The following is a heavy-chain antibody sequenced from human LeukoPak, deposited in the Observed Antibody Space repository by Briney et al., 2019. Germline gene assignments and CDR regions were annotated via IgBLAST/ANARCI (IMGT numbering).Heavy chain of an antibody. J-gene: IGHJ4*02. CDR1: GYSFIGYF. D-gene: IGHD3-10*01. Sequence: ASVKVSCKASGYSFIGYFIHWVRQAPGQGLEWVGWITPYSGGTNYAQKFQGRFTMTRDTSISTAYMDLSTLRSDDTAVYYCSTAYGSGTDFYYWGQGTLVTVSS. CDR2: ITPYSGGT. V-gene: IGHV1-2*02. CDR3: STAYGSGTDFYY.